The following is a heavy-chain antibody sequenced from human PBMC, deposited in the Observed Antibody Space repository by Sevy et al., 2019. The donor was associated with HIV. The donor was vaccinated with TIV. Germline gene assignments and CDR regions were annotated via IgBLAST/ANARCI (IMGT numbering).Heavy chain of an antibody. CDR1: GGTFSSYA. V-gene: IGHV1-69*13. D-gene: IGHD1-26*01. CDR3: ARDNGSYSGDY. CDR2: IIPIFGTA. Sequence: ASVKVSCKASGGTFSSYAISWVRQAPGQGLERMGGIIPIFGTANYAQKFQGRVTITADESTSTAYMELSSLRSEDTAVYYCARDNGSYSGDYSGQRTLVTVSS. J-gene: IGHJ4*02.